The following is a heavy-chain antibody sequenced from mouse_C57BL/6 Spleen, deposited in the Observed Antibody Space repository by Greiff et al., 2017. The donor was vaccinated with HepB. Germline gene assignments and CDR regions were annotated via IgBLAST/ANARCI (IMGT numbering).Heavy chain of an antibody. J-gene: IGHJ4*01. CDR2: IYPGSGST. D-gene: IGHD2-4*01. CDR1: GYTFTSYW. CDR3: ARCGYDYDEDYAMDY. Sequence: QVHVKQPGAELVKPGASVKMSCKASGYTFTSYWITWVKQRPGQGLEWIGDIYPGSGSTNYNEKFKSKATLTVDTSSSTAYMQLSSLTSEDSAVYYCARCGYDYDEDYAMDYWGQGTSVTVSS. V-gene: IGHV1-55*01.